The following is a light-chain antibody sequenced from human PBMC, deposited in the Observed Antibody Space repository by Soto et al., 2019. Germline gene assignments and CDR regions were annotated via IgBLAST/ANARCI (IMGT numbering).Light chain of an antibody. J-gene: IGLJ2*01. CDR1: NIGSKS. V-gene: IGLV3-21*02. CDR2: DDS. Sequence: SYELTQPPSVSVAPGQTAKITCGGNNIGSKSVHCYQQKPGQAPALVVYDDSVRPSGIPERFSGSNSGNTATLTISRVEAGDEADYYCQVWDSTSDHVVFGGGTQLTVL. CDR3: QVWDSTSDHVV.